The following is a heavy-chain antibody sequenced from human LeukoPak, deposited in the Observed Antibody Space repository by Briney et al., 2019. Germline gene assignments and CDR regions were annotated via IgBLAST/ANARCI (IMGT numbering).Heavy chain of an antibody. V-gene: IGHV3-48*04. J-gene: IGHJ4*02. D-gene: IGHD3-10*01. CDR1: GFTFSSYS. Sequence: GGSLRLSCAASGFTFSSYSMNWVRQAPGKGLEWVSYISSSSSTIYYADSVKGRFTISRDNAKNSLYLQMNSLRAEDTAVYYCARDGTMVRGVIITWLDYWGQGTLVTVSS. CDR3: ARDGTMVRGVIITWLDY. CDR2: ISSSSSTI.